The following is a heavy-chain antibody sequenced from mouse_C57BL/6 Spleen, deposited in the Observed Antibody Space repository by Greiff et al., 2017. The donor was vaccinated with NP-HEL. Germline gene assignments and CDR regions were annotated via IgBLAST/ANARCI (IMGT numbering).Heavy chain of an antibody. Sequence: EVQLVESGGGLVQPKGSLKLSCAASGFSFNTYAMNWVRQAPGKGLEWVARIRSKSNNYATYYADSVKDRFTISRDDSESMLYLQMNNLKTEDTAMYYCVRHAGSSFDYWGQGTTLTVSS. D-gene: IGHD1-2*01. CDR3: VRHAGSSFDY. CDR1: GFSFNTYA. CDR2: IRSKSNNYAT. J-gene: IGHJ2*01. V-gene: IGHV10-1*01.